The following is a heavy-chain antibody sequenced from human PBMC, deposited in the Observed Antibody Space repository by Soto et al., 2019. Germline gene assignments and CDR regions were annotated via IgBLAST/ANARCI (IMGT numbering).Heavy chain of an antibody. CDR1: GYTFTSYA. CDR2: INAGNGNT. V-gene: IGHV1-3*01. D-gene: IGHD6-19*01. J-gene: IGHJ4*02. Sequence: VASVKVSCKASGYTFTSYAMHWVRQAPGQRLEWMGWINAGNGNTKYSQKYQGRVTITRDTSASTAYMELSSLRSEDTAVYYCARDMSGWTFDYWGQGTLVTVSS. CDR3: ARDMSGWTFDY.